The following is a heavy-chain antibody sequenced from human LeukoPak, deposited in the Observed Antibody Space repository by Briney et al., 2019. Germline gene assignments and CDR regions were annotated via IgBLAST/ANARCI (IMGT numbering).Heavy chain of an antibody. CDR3: AREGSGWYYYYYYMDV. D-gene: IGHD6-19*01. CDR1: GGSISSYY. Sequence: PSETLSLTCTVSGGSISSYYWSWIRQPAGKGLEWIGRIYTSGSTNYNPSLKSRVTMSVGTSKNQFSLKLSSVTAADTAVYYCAREGSGWYYYYYYMDVWGKGTTVTISS. J-gene: IGHJ6*03. CDR2: IYTSGST. V-gene: IGHV4-4*07.